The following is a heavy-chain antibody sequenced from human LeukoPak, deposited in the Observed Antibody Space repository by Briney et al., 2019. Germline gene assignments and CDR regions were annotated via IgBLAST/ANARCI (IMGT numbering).Heavy chain of an antibody. V-gene: IGHV1-2*02. CDR2: INPNSGGT. Sequence: ASVKVSCKASGYTFTGYYMHWVRQAPGQGLEWMGWINPNSGGTNYAQKFQGRVTMTRNTSISTAYMELSRLRSDDTAVYYCARGYSSGWYVGYWGQGTLVTVSS. J-gene: IGHJ4*02. CDR3: ARGYSSGWYVGY. CDR1: GYTFTGYY. D-gene: IGHD6-19*01.